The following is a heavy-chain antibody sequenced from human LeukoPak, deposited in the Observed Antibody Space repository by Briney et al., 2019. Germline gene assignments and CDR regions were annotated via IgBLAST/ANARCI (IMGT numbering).Heavy chain of an antibody. CDR1: GGSISSYY. V-gene: IGHV4-59*08. D-gene: IGHD3-10*01. Sequence: SETLSLTCAVSGGSISSYYWSWLRQPPGKGLEWIGYIYYSGSTNYNPSLKSRVTISVDTSKNQFSLKLSSVTAADTAVYYCARRRSGYYGMDVWGQGTTVTVSS. CDR3: ARRRSGYYGMDV. J-gene: IGHJ6*02. CDR2: IYYSGST.